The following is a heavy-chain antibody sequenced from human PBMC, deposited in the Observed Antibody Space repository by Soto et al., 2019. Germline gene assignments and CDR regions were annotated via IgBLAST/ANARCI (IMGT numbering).Heavy chain of an antibody. CDR3: AKDRSGSYPPGDVMDV. CDR2: ISSSSSQT. Sequence: GGSLRLSCAASGFSLSSFSMNWVRQAPGKGPEWVSAISSSSSQTYYADSVKGRFTISRDNAKNSLYLQVNSLRAEDTAVYYCAKDRSGSYPPGDVMDVWGQGTTVTVSS. CDR1: GFSLSSFS. V-gene: IGHV3-21*01. J-gene: IGHJ6*02. D-gene: IGHD3-10*01.